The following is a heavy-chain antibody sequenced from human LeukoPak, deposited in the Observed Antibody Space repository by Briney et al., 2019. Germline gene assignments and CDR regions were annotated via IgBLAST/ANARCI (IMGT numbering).Heavy chain of an antibody. CDR3: ARDWQWRGGYCFGY. J-gene: IGHJ4*02. CDR1: GGSISSYY. Sequence: SDTLSLTCAVSGGSISSYYWSWIRQPAGKGLEWIGRIYTSGSTNYNPSLKSRVTMSVDTSKNQFSLKLSSVTAADTAVYYCARDWQWRGGYCFGYWGQGTLVTVSS. V-gene: IGHV4-4*07. CDR2: IYTSGST. D-gene: IGHD6-19*01.